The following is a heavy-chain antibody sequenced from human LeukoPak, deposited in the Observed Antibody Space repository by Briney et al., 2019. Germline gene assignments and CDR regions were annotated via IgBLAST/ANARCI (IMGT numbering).Heavy chain of an antibody. V-gene: IGHV4-38-2*01. CDR1: GHPIRSGFY. CDR3: ARHEAEMATILGNY. CDR2: IYHSGST. D-gene: IGHD5-24*01. J-gene: IGHJ4*02. Sequence: PSETLSLTCVVSGHPIRSGFYWGWIRQPPGKGLEWVGSIYHSGSTFYNPSLKSRVTISVDTSKNQFSLSLRSVTAADTAVYYCARHEAEMATILGNYWGQGNLVIVSS.